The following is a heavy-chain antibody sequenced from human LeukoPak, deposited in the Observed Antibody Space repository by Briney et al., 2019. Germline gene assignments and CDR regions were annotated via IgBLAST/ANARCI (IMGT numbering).Heavy chain of an antibody. CDR3: ARRVALWFGDGSMDV. CDR1: GGSFSGYY. Sequence: SETLSLTCAVYGGSFSGYYWGWIRQPPGKGLEWIGSIYYSGSTYYNPSLKSRVTISVDTSKNQFSLKLSSVTAADTAVYYCARRVALWFGDGSMDVWGQGTTVTVSS. CDR2: IYYSGST. D-gene: IGHD3-10*01. V-gene: IGHV4-39*01. J-gene: IGHJ6*02.